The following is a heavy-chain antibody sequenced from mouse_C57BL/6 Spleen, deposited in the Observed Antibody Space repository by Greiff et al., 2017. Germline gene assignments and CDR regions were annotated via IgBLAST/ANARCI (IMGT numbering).Heavy chain of an antibody. Sequence: QVHVKQPGTELVKPGASVKLSCKASGYTFTSYWMHWVKQRPGQGLEWIGNINPSNGCTNYNEKFKSKATLTVDKSSSTAYMQLSRLTSEDAAVYYCVRKGPYYGNWGGYFDVGGTGTTVTVSS. J-gene: IGHJ1*03. CDR3: VRKGPYYGNWGGYFDV. D-gene: IGHD2-10*01. CDR2: INPSNGCT. V-gene: IGHV1-53*01. CDR1: GYTFTSYW.